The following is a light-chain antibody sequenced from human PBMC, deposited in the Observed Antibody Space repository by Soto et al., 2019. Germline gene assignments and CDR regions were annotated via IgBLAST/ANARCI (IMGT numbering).Light chain of an antibody. CDR3: KSYAGRNTYV. Sequence: QSVLTQPPSASGSPGQSVTISCTGTKNDIGVYDFVSWYQHHPGKAPRLIIYEVVQRPSGVPDRFSGSKSGNTASLTVSALQEADEADYFCKSYAGRNTYVFGSETKATVL. V-gene: IGLV2-8*01. CDR2: EVV. CDR1: KNDIGVYDF. J-gene: IGLJ1*01.